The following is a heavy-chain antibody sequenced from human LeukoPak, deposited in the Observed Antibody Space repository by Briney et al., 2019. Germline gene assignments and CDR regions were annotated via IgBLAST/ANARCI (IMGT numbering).Heavy chain of an antibody. CDR3: ARGTRDLYCGGDCYQFDY. V-gene: IGHV5-51*01. J-gene: IGHJ4*02. D-gene: IGHD2-21*02. CDR2: IYPGDSDT. CDR1: GYSFTSYW. Sequence: GESLKISCKGSGYSFTSYWIGWVRQMPGKGLEWMGIIYPGDSDTRYSPSFQGQVTISADKSISTAYLQWSSLKASDTAMYYCARGTRDLYCGGDCYQFDYWGQGTLVTVSS.